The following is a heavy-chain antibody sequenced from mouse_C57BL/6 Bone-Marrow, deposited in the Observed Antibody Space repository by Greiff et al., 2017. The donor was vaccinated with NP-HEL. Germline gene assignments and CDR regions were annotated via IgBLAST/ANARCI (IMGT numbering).Heavy chain of an antibody. CDR1: GYTFTTYP. J-gene: IGHJ3*01. CDR3: ARRWYDYDGAWFAY. V-gene: IGHV1-47*01. CDR2: FHPYNDDT. Sequence: QVQLQQSGAELVKPGASVKMSCTASGYTFTTYPIEWMKQNHGKSLEWIGNFHPYNDDTKYNEKFKGKATLTVEKSSSTVYLELNRLTSDDSAVYYCARRWYDYDGAWFAYWGQGTLVTVSA. D-gene: IGHD2-4*01.